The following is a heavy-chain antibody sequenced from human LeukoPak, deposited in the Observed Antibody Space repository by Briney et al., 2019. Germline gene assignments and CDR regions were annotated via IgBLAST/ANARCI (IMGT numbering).Heavy chain of an antibody. Sequence: ASVKVSCKASGYTFTSYYMHWVRQAPGQGLEWMGIINPSGGSTSYAQKFQGRVTMTRDTSTSTVYMELSSLRSEDTAVYYCARSLGSSWTYYYYYMDVWGKGTTVTVSS. CDR3: ARSLGSSWTYYYYYMDV. CDR2: INPSGGST. D-gene: IGHD6-13*01. J-gene: IGHJ6*03. CDR1: GYTFTSYY. V-gene: IGHV1-46*01.